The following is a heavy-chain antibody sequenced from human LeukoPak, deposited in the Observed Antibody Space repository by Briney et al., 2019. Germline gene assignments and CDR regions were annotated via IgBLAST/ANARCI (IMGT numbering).Heavy chain of an antibody. Sequence: GGSLRLSCAASGFTFNCCGMYWVRQAPGKGLEWVAIIYYDGTKKYYADSVKGRLTIPRDNSKKTLYLQMNSLRAGDTALYWCAKDRSCTNDMCHGDFKYCGQGTLVSVSS. J-gene: IGHJ4*02. CDR2: IYYDGTKK. D-gene: IGHD2-8*01. CDR1: GFTFNCCG. V-gene: IGHV3-33*06. CDR3: AKDRSCTNDMCHGDFKY.